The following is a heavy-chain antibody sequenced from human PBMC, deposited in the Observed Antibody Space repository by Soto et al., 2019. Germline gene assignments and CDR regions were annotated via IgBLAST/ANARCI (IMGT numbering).Heavy chain of an antibody. J-gene: IGHJ4*02. Sequence: ASVKVSCKASGYTFTGYYIHWMRQAPGQGLEWMGWINSNSGDTKYAQKFQGLVTMTRDTSITTAYMEVTRLTSDDTAVYYCAREGVPIGTAGTIYDYWGQGALVTVSS. CDR1: GYTFTGYY. V-gene: IGHV1-2*04. CDR3: AREGVPIGTAGTIYDY. D-gene: IGHD6-19*01. CDR2: INSNSGDT.